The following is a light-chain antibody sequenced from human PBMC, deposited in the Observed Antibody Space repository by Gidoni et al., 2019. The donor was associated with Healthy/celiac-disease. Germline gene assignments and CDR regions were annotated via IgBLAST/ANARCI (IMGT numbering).Light chain of an antibody. V-gene: IGKV3-20*01. J-gene: IGKJ3*01. CDR2: GAS. CDR3: QQYGSSPLFT. Sequence: EIVLTQSPGTLSLSPGERATLSCRASQSVSSSYLAWYQQTPGQAPRLHIYGASSRATGIPDRFSGSGSGTDFTLTISRLEPEDFAVYYCQQYGSSPLFTFGPGTKVDIK. CDR1: QSVSSSY.